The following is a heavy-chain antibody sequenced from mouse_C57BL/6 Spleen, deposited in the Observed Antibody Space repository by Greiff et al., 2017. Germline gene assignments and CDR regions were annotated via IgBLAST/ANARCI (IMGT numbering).Heavy chain of an antibody. CDR3: ARNDDGSSYVGFAY. Sequence: QVQLQQSGPGLVQPSQSLSITCTVSGFSLTSYGVHWVRQSPGKGLEWLGVIWSGGSTDYNAAFISRLSISKDKSKSQVFFKMNSLQADDTAIYYCARNDDGSSYVGFAYWGQGTLVTVSA. D-gene: IGHD1-1*01. CDR1: GFSLTSYG. V-gene: IGHV2-2*01. J-gene: IGHJ3*01. CDR2: IWSGGST.